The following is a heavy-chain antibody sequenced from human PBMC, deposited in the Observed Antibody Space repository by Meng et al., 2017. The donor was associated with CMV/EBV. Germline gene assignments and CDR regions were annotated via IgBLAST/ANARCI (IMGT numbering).Heavy chain of an antibody. D-gene: IGHD3-3*01. CDR2: NYYSGST. V-gene: IGHV4-39*07. CDR1: GGSISSSSYY. Sequence: GSLRLSCTVSGGSISSSSYYWGWIRQPPGKGLEWIGSNYYSGSTYYNPSLKSRVTISVDTSKNQFSLKLSSVTAADTAVYYCARVFGVDSYYGMDVWGQGTTVTVSS. J-gene: IGHJ6*02. CDR3: ARVFGVDSYYGMDV.